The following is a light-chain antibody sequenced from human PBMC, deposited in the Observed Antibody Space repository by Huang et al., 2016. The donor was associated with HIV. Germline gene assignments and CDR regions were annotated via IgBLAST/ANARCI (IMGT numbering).Light chain of an antibody. J-gene: IGKJ4*01. Sequence: EIVLTQSPATLSLSPGERDTLSCRASQSVSSYLAWYQHKPGQAPRLLIYDASNRATGIPARFGVSGSVTDFTLTISSLAPEDFAVYCCQQRSNWPLAFGGGTKVEIK. CDR1: QSVSSY. V-gene: IGKV3-11*01. CDR3: QQRSNWPLA. CDR2: DAS.